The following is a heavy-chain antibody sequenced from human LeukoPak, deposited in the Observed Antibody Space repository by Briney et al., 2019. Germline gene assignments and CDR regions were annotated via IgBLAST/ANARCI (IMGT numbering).Heavy chain of an antibody. CDR1: GFTFSSYA. CDR2: ISGSGSTI. V-gene: IGHV3-23*01. Sequence: GGSLRLSCAASGFTFSSYAMSWVRQAPGKGLEWVSAISGSGSTIYYADSVKGRFTISRDNAKNSLYLQMNSLRAEDTAVYYCARYPAGAFDYWGQGTLVTVSS. J-gene: IGHJ4*02. D-gene: IGHD2-2*01. CDR3: ARYPAGAFDY.